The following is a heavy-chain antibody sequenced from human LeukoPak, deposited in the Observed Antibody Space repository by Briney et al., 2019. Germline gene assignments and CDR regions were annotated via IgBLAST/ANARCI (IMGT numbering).Heavy chain of an antibody. CDR2: ISSSSSYI. J-gene: IGHJ4*02. Sequence: PGGSLRLSCAASGFTFSDYYMSWIRQAPGKGLEWVSYISSSSSYINYADSVKGRFTISRDNAKKSLYLQMNSLRAEDTAVYYGAGVLAYSSSLTDYWGQGTLVTVSS. CDR1: GFTFSDYY. CDR3: AGVLAYSSSLTDY. V-gene: IGHV3-11*06. D-gene: IGHD6-6*01.